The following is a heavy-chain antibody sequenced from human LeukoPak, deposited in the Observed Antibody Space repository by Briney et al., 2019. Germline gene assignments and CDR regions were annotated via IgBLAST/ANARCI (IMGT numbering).Heavy chain of an antibody. J-gene: IGHJ4*02. CDR2: ISYDGSDK. V-gene: IGHV3-30*03. D-gene: IGHD1-26*01. CDR1: GFAFSSYD. CDR3: ARVLSGSYDNYFDY. Sequence: GGSLRLSCAASGFAFSSYDMHWVRQAPGEGLEWVAVISYDGSDKYYVDSVKGRFTISRDNSKNTLYLQMNSLKAEDAAVYYCARVLSGSYDNYFDYWGQGTLVTVSS.